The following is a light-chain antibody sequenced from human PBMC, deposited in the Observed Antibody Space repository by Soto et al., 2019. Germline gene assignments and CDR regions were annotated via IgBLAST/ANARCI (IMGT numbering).Light chain of an antibody. V-gene: IGKV3-11*01. Sequence: EIVFTQSRGTLSLSPGERATLSCRASQSVSTYLAWYQQKPGQAPRLLIYDASNRVTGIPARFRGSGSGTDFTLTISSLEPDDFAVYYCQQRSNWQITFGQGTRLEI. CDR3: QQRSNWQIT. CDR2: DAS. CDR1: QSVSTY. J-gene: IGKJ5*01.